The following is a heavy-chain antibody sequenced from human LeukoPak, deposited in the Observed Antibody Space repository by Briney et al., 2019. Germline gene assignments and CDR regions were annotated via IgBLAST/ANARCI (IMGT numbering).Heavy chain of an antibody. CDR3: ARERGLVGATPAWFDP. Sequence: GASVKVSCKASGYTFTSYYMHWVRQAPGQGLEWMGIINPSGGSTSYAQKLQGRVTMTRDTSTSTVYMELSSLRSEDTAVYYCARERGLVGATPAWFDPWGQGTLVTVSS. V-gene: IGHV1-46*01. CDR2: INPSGGST. CDR1: GYTFTSYY. D-gene: IGHD1-26*01. J-gene: IGHJ5*02.